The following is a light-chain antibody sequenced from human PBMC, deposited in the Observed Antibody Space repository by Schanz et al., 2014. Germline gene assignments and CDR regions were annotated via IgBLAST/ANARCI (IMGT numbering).Light chain of an antibody. J-gene: IGKJ2*01. V-gene: IGKV3-20*01. CDR3: QQYETSPVT. CDR1: QSVSSGY. Sequence: EIVLTQSPGTLSLSPGERATLSCRASQSVSSGYLAWYQQKPGQAPRLLIYGASSRATGIPDRFSGSGSGTDFTLTISRLEPEDFAVFYCQQYETSPVTFGQGTKLGIK. CDR2: GAS.